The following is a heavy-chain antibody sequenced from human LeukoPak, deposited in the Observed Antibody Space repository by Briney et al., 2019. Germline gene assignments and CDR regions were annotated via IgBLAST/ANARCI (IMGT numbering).Heavy chain of an antibody. V-gene: IGHV5-51*01. CDR2: IYPGDSDT. Sequence: GESLKISCKGSGYSFTSYWIGWVRQMPGKGLEWMGIIYPGDSDTRYSPCFQGQVTISADKSISTAYLQWSSLKASDTAMYYCARLNMVRGVIRGLDYWGQGTLVTVSS. CDR3: ARLNMVRGVIRGLDY. D-gene: IGHD3-10*01. CDR1: GYSFTSYW. J-gene: IGHJ4*02.